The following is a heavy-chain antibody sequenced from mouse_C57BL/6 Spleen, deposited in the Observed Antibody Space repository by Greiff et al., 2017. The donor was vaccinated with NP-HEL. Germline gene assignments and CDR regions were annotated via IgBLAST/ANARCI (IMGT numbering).Heavy chain of an antibody. J-gene: IGHJ2*01. CDR1: GYTFTSYW. D-gene: IGHD2-1*01. Sequence: QVQLKQPGAELVKPGASVKVSCKASGYTFTSYWMHWVKQRPGQGLEWIGRIHPSDSDTNYNQKFKGKATLTVDKSSSTAYMQLSSLTSEDSAVYYCAIGAVTTGNLYFDYWGQGTTLTVSS. CDR3: AIGAVTTGNLYFDY. CDR2: IHPSDSDT. V-gene: IGHV1-74*01.